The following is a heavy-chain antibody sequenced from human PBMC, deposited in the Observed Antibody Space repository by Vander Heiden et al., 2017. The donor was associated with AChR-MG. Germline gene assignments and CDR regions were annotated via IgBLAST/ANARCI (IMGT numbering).Heavy chain of an antibody. Sequence: QVQLVESGGGVVQPGGSLRLSCAASASTFSRYGMHWARQAPGKGLEWLAYIRSDGSATDYADSVKGRFTISRDNSKNTLSLQINSLRPEDTAVYYCALGPSGDAAAFDNWGQGTLVTVSS. CDR3: ALGPSGDAAAFDN. V-gene: IGHV3-30*02. CDR2: IRSDGSAT. J-gene: IGHJ4*02. D-gene: IGHD2-2*01. CDR1: ASTFSRYG.